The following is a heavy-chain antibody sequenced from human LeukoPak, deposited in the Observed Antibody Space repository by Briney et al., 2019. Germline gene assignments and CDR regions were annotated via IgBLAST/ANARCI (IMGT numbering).Heavy chain of an antibody. J-gene: IGHJ4*02. CDR3: AKGGAMIVGLPFDY. V-gene: IGHV1-69*06. D-gene: IGHD3-22*01. CDR2: IIPIFGTA. Sequence: SVNVSCKASGGTFSSYAISWVRQAPGQGLEWMGGIIPIFGTANYAQKFQGRITITADKSTSTAYMELSSLRSEDTAVYYCAKGGAMIVGLPFDYWGQGTLVTVSS. CDR1: GGTFSSYA.